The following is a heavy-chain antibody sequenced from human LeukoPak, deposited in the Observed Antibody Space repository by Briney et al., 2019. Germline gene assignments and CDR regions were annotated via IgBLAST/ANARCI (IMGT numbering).Heavy chain of an antibody. CDR1: GFTFSSFW. V-gene: IGHV3-7*01. Sequence: GESLRLSCAASGFTFSSFWMSWARQAPGKGLEWVANIKQDGREKYYVDSVKGRFTISRDNAKNSLYLQMNSLRAEDTAVYFCGSPRRGYWGQGTLVTVSS. CDR2: IKQDGREK. J-gene: IGHJ4*02. CDR3: GSPRRGY.